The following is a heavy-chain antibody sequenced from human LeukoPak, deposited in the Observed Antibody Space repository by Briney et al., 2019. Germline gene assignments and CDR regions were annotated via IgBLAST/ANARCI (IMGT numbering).Heavy chain of an antibody. J-gene: IGHJ4*02. CDR1: GFTFSSYA. V-gene: IGHV3-30*01. Sequence: GGSLRLSCAASGFTFSSYAMHWVRQAPGKGPEWVAVISYDGSNKYYADSVKGRFTISRDNSKNTLYLQMNSLRAEDTAVYYCARGYTFYFDYWGQGTLVTVSS. CDR3: ARGYTFYFDY. D-gene: IGHD2-2*02. CDR2: ISYDGSNK.